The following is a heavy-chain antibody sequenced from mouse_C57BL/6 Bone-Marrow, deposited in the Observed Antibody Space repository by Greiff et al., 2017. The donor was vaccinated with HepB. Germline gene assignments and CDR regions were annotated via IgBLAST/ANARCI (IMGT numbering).Heavy chain of an antibody. D-gene: IGHD1-1*01. CDR3: ARNYYGSSYEVDY. V-gene: IGHV1-50*01. CDR1: GYTFTSYW. J-gene: IGHJ2*01. Sequence: QVQLQQPGAELVKPGASVKLSCKASGYTFTSYWMQWVKQRPGQGLEWIGEIDPSDSYTNYNQKFKGKATLTVDTSTSTAYMQLSSLTSEDSAVYYCARNYYGSSYEVDYWGQGTTRTVSS. CDR2: IDPSDSYT.